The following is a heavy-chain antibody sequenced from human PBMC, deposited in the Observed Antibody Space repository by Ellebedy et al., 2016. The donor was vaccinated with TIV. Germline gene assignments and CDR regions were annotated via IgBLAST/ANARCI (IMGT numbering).Heavy chain of an antibody. CDR3: ARGLYGFGEFHGMDV. Sequence: GESLKISXGGSGFTFNNYWMSWVRQVPGKGLQWVSVIGTEGDTYFSGSVKGRFTLSRENAKNSLFLEMTSLRAGDTAVYYCARGLYGFGEFHGMDVWGQGTTVTVSS. CDR1: GFTFNNYW. J-gene: IGHJ6*02. D-gene: IGHD3-10*01. V-gene: IGHV3-13*04. CDR2: IGTEGDT.